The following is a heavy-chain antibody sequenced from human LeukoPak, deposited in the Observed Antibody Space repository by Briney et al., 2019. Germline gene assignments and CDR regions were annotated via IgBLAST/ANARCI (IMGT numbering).Heavy chain of an antibody. CDR2: IYHSGST. J-gene: IGHJ4*02. Sequence: RPSETLSHTCAVSGGSISSSNWWSWVRQPPGKGPEWIGEIYHSGSTNYNPSLKSRITISVDKSKNQFSLKLSSVTAADTAVYYCARVAVAGHGGVYWGQGTLVTVSS. D-gene: IGHD6-19*01. CDR3: ARVAVAGHGGVY. CDR1: GGSISSSNW. V-gene: IGHV4-4*02.